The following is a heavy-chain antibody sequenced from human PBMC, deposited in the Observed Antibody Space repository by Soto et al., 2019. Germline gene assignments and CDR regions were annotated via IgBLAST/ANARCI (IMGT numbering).Heavy chain of an antibody. D-gene: IGHD1-1*01. CDR1: GGSISSGDYY. CDR3: ASLNTTSDAFDI. J-gene: IGHJ3*02. Sequence: QVQLQESGPGLVKPSQTLSLTCTVSGGSISSGDYYWSWIRQPPGKGLEWIGYIYYSGSTYYNPSLKSRVTLSVDTSKNQFPLKLSSVTAAATAVYFCASLNTTSDAFDIWGQGTMVTVSS. V-gene: IGHV4-30-4*01. CDR2: IYYSGST.